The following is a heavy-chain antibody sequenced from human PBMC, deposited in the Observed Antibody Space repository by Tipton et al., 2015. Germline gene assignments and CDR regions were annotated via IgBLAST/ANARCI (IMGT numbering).Heavy chain of an antibody. Sequence: SLRLSCVASGFTFDDYGMHWVRQVPGKGLEWVSGINWNGGRTGYADSVKGRFIISRDNAQNSLFLQMNSLTAEDTAFYYCAREGSSWYFGVYWGQGTLVSVSS. CDR2: INWNGGRT. V-gene: IGHV3-20*04. CDR1: GFTFDDYG. D-gene: IGHD6-13*01. J-gene: IGHJ4*02. CDR3: AREGSSWYFGVY.